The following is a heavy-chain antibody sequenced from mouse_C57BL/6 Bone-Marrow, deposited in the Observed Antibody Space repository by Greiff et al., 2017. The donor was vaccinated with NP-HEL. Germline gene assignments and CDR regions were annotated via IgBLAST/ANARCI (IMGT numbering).Heavy chain of an antibody. V-gene: IGHV1-82*01. D-gene: IGHD1-1*01. Sequence: QVQLQQSGPELVKPGASVKISCKASGYAFSSSWMNWVKQRPGKGLEWIGRIYPGDGDTNYNEKFKGKATLTADKSSSTAYMQLSSLTSEDSAVYFCARPYVSSWDQGTTLTVSS. CDR1: GYAFSSSW. CDR2: IYPGDGDT. CDR3: ARPYVSS. J-gene: IGHJ2*01.